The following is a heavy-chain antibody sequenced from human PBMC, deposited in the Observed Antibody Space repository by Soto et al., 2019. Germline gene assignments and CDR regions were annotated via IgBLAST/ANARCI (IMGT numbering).Heavy chain of an antibody. Sequence: PGESLKISCKASGYIIKNYWIGWVRQMPGQGLEWMGIIFPDDSDTRYSPSFQGHVTISVDKSISTAYVQWSSLKASDSAIYYCFRGGVTXRTFDYWGQGTLVTVSS. J-gene: IGHJ4*02. CDR2: IFPDDSDT. CDR3: FRGGVTXRTFDY. CDR1: GYIIKNYW. V-gene: IGHV5-51*01. D-gene: IGHD3-16*01.